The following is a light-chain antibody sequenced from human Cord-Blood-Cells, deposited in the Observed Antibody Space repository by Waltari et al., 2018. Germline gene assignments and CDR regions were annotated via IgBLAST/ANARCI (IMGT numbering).Light chain of an antibody. CDR1: SSNIGSNY. CDR2: RNN. J-gene: IGLJ1*01. CDR3: AAWDDSLSGYV. Sequence: QSVLTQPPSASGTHGQRVTISCSGRSSNIGSNYVSWYQQLPGTAPKLLSYRNNQRPSGVPDRFSGSKSGTSASLAISGLRSEDEADYYCAAWDDSLSGYVFGTGTKVTVL. V-gene: IGLV1-47*01.